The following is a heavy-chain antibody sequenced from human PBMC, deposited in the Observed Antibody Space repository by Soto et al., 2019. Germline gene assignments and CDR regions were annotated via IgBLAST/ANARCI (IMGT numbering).Heavy chain of an antibody. D-gene: IGHD2-2*01. CDR3: GRVMIGTSRHTDSDY. V-gene: IGHV4-39*01. J-gene: IGHJ4*02. CDR2: IDYNGVT. CDR1: GASISSRDYY. Sequence: SETLSLTCSVSGASISSRDYYWGWIRQTPGKGPEWIGNIDYNGVTYYNPSLKSRVTVSKDTSKNQFSLKVASVTAADTAIYYCGRVMIGTSRHTDSDYWGQGTQVTVSS.